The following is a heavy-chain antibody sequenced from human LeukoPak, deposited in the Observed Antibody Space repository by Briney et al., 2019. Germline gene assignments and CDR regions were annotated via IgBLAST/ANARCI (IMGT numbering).Heavy chain of an antibody. V-gene: IGHV3-23*01. CDR1: GFTFSSYA. Sequence: GGSLRLSCAASGFTFSSYAMSWVRQAPGKGLEWVSAISGSGGSTYYADSVKGRFTISRDNPKNTLYLQMNSLRAEDTAVYYCAKKTYYYDSSGPTTFDYWGQGTLVTVSS. J-gene: IGHJ4*02. CDR2: ISGSGGST. CDR3: AKKTYYYDSSGPTTFDY. D-gene: IGHD3-22*01.